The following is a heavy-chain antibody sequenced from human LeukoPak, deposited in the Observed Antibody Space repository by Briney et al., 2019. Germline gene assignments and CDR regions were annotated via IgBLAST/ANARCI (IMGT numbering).Heavy chain of an antibody. Sequence: GGSLRLSCAASGFTFSSYGMHWVRQAPGKGLEWVAFIRYDGSNKYYADSVKGRFTISRDNSKNTLYLQMNSLRAEDTAVYYCAKDSGGGYCSSTSRLPGYYFDYWGQGTLVTVSS. V-gene: IGHV3-30*02. CDR2: IRYDGSNK. J-gene: IGHJ4*02. CDR1: GFTFSSYG. CDR3: AKDSGGGYCSSTSRLPGYYFDY. D-gene: IGHD2-2*01.